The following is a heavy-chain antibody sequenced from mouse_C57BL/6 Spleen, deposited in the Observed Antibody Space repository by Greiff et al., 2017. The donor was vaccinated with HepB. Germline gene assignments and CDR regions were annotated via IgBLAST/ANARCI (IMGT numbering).Heavy chain of an antibody. Sequence: EVNVVESVAELVRPGASVKLSCTASGFNIKNTYMHWVKQRPEQGLEWIGRIDPANGNTKYAPKFQGKATITADTSSNTAYLQLSSLTSEDTAIYYCARSATGYYYAMDYWGQGTSVTVSS. V-gene: IGHV14-3*01. CDR3: ARSATGYYYAMDY. D-gene: IGHD2-2*01. J-gene: IGHJ4*01. CDR2: IDPANGNT. CDR1: GFNIKNTY.